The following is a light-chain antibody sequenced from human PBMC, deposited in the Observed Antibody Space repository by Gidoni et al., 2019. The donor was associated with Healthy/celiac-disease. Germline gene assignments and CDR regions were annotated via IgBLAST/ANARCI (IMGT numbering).Light chain of an antibody. CDR1: QSSSSW. CDR3: QQYNSYSPT. Sequence: DIHMPQSPSILSASVGDRVTITCRASQSSSSWLAWYQQKPGKAPKLMNYKASSLESGVPSRFSGSGSGTEFTLTISSLQPDDFATYYCQQYNSYSPTFGQGTKLEIK. J-gene: IGKJ2*01. CDR2: KAS. V-gene: IGKV1-5*03.